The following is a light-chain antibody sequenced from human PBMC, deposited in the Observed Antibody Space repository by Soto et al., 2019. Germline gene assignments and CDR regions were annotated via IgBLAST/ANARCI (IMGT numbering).Light chain of an antibody. CDR1: QSVSSSY. J-gene: IGKJ1*01. V-gene: IGKV3-20*01. CDR3: QQYGSSPRT. CDR2: GAS. Sequence: EIVLTQSPGTLSLSPGERDTLSCRASQSVSSSYLAWYQQKPGQTPRLLIYGASNRATGIPDRFSGRGSVTDFTLTISRLESEDFAVYYCQQYGSSPRTVVQGTKVDIK.